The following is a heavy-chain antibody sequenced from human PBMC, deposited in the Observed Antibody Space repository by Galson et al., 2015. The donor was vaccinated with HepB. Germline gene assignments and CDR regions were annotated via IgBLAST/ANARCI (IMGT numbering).Heavy chain of an antibody. CDR1: GSTFTSYD. J-gene: IGHJ5*02. D-gene: IGHD3-22*01. Sequence: SVKVSCKASGSTFTSYDINWVRQATGQGLEWMGWMNPNSGNTGYAQKFQGRVTMTRNTSISTAYMELSSLRSEDTAVYYCARAKWLLGLTLSPWGQGTLVTVSS. V-gene: IGHV1-8*01. CDR3: ARAKWLLGLTLSP. CDR2: MNPNSGNT.